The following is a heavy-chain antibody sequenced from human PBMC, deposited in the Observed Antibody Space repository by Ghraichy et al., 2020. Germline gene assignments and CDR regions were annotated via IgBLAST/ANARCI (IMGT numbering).Heavy chain of an antibody. CDR3: ARDIKSSSWSYYYYAMDV. Sequence: GSLRLSCAASRFTFSGYSMHWVRQAPGKGLEWVAVISYDGINKYYADSVKGRFTISRDNSKDTLYLQMNSLRAEDTAVYYCARDIKSSSWSYYYYAMDVWGQGTTVTVSS. V-gene: IGHV3-30-3*01. D-gene: IGHD6-13*01. J-gene: IGHJ6*01. CDR2: ISYDGINK. CDR1: RFTFSGYS.